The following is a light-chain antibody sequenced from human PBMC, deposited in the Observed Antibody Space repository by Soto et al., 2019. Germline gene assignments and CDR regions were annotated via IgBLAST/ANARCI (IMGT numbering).Light chain of an antibody. J-gene: IGLJ1*01. CDR1: SSDVGGYNY. CDR3: SSYTGSSTPYV. V-gene: IGLV2-14*01. Sequence: QSVLTQPASVSGSPGQSITISCTGTSSDVGGYNYVSWYQQHPGKAPKVMIYEVTNRPSGVSNRFSGSKSDNTASLTISGLQAEDEANYYCSSYTGSSTPYVFGPGTKLPVL. CDR2: EVT.